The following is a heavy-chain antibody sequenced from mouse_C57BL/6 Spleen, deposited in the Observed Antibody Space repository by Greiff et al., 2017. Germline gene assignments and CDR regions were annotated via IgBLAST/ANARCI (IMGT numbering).Heavy chain of an antibody. J-gene: IGHJ4*01. CDR2: IWRGGST. V-gene: IGHV2-5*01. CDR1: GFSLTSYG. Sequence: VQLQESGPGLVQPSQSLSITCTVSGFSLTSYGVHWVRQSPGQGLEWLGVIWRGGSTDYNAAFMSRLSITKVNSKSHVFCKMNSLQADDTAIYYCAKNSDPPDAMDYWGQGTSVTVSS. CDR3: AKNSDPPDAMDY.